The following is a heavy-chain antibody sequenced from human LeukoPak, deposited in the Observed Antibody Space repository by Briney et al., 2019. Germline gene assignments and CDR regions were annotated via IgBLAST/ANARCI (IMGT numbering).Heavy chain of an antibody. V-gene: IGHV3-23*01. J-gene: IGHJ4*02. Sequence: GGSLRLSCAASGFTFSSYAMSWVRQAPGKGLEWVSAISGSGGSTYYADSVKGRFTIPRDNSKNTLYLQMNSLRAEDTAVYYCAKDPPTGYCSGGSCYNYWGQGTLVTVSS. CDR3: AKDPPTGYCSGGSCYNY. CDR1: GFTFSSYA. CDR2: ISGSGGST. D-gene: IGHD2-15*01.